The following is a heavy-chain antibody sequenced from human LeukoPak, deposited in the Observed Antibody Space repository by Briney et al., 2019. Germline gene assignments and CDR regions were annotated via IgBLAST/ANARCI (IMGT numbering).Heavy chain of an antibody. Sequence: GGSLRLSCAASGFTFDDYAMHWVRQAPGKGLEWVSLISGDGGSTYYADSVKGRFTISRDNSKNSLYLQMNSLRTEGTALYYCAKDMWRFGELDYDYWGQGTLVTVSS. CDR3: AKDMWRFGELDYDY. CDR1: GFTFDDYA. D-gene: IGHD3-10*01. J-gene: IGHJ4*02. CDR2: ISGDGGST. V-gene: IGHV3-43*02.